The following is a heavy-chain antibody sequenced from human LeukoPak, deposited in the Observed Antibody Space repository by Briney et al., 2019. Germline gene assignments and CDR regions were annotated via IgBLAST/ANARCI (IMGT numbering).Heavy chain of an antibody. J-gene: IGHJ4*02. CDR3: ARDQGGVGY. V-gene: IGHV3-48*01. D-gene: IGHD3-16*01. CDR2: ISSFSGTI. Sequence: GSLRLSCVASGITFSSYSMNWVRQAPGKGLEWVSYISSFSGTINYADSVKGRFTISRDNAKNSLYLQMNSLRAEDTAVYYCARDQGGVGYWGQGTLVTVSS. CDR1: GITFSSYS.